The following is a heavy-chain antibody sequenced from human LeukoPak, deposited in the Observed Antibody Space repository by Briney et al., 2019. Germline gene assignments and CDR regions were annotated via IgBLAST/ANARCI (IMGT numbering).Heavy chain of an antibody. CDR3: AKARAEIWFDP. V-gene: IGHV3-23*01. CDR2: ISGSGSST. CDR1: GSTFSSYA. D-gene: IGHD1-14*01. Sequence: GGSLRLSCAASGSTFSSYAMSWGRQAPGKGLEWVSAISGSGSSTYYADSVKGRFTISRDNSKNTLYLQMNSLRAEDTAVYYCAKARAEIWFDPWGQGTLVTVSS. J-gene: IGHJ5*02.